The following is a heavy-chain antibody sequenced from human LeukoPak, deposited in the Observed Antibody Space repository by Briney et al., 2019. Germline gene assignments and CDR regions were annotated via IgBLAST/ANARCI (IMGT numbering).Heavy chain of an antibody. D-gene: IGHD2-2*01. CDR2: ISSSGSFI. Sequence: GGSLRLPCAASGFTFSSYSMNWVRQAPGGGLEWVSSISSSGSFIYYADSVKGRFTISRDNARNSLFLQMNSLRAEDTAVYYCARDLRYCSSASCSENGAFDIWGQGTMVTVSS. V-gene: IGHV3-21*01. CDR1: GFTFSSYS. CDR3: ARDLRYCSSASCSENGAFDI. J-gene: IGHJ3*02.